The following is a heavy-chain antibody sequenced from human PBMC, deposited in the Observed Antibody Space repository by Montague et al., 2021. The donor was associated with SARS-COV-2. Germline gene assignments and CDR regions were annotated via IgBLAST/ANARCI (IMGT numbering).Heavy chain of an antibody. CDR2: AYFNGDT. J-gene: IGHJ3*01. D-gene: IGHD6-19*01. CDR1: GGSTASHY. V-gene: IGHV4-59*08. Sequence: SETLYLTCTVSGGSTASHYWNWIRKSPGKRPERIGYAYFNGDTKYNSSLQSRVTISIDTSENQFSLRLNPVTASDTAVYFCARGWAFDPWGQGRLVTVSS. CDR3: ARGWAFDP.